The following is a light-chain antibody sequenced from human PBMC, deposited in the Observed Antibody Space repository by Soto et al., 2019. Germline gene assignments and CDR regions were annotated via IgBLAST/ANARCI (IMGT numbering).Light chain of an antibody. Sequence: EVVMTQSPATLSVSPGERATLSCRASESVSRNLAWYQQKPGQAPRLLIYDASTRATGVPGRFSGSGSGTELTLTISSLQSEDFAVYYCQQYGVRPPTTFGPGTRLEIE. CDR2: DAS. CDR3: QQYGVRPPTT. V-gene: IGKV3-15*01. CDR1: ESVSRN. J-gene: IGKJ5*01.